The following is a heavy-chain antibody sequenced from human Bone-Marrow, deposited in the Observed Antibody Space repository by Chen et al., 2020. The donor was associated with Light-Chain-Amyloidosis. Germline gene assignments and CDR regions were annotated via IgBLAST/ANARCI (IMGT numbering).Heavy chain of an antibody. CDR3: ARDRAYRISSTDPYDF. CDR2: ISAFNGYT. Sequence: QVQLVQSGAEVKKPGASVKVSCRASGYTFTTYGISWVRQAPGQGLEWMGWISAFNGYTSYAQEFQGRVTMTTDTSTNTAFMELRSLRSDDTAVYYCARDRAYRISSTDPYDFWGQGTLVTVSS. J-gene: IGHJ4*02. V-gene: IGHV1-18*04. D-gene: IGHD6-13*01. CDR1: GYTFTTYG.